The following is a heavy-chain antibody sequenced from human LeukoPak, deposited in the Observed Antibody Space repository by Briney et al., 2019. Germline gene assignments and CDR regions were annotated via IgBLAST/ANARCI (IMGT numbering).Heavy chain of an antibody. Sequence: GGSLRLSCAASGFTFSSHAVSWVRQAPGKGLEWVSSISSSSSYIYYADSVKGRFTISRDNGKNSLYLQMNSLRAEDTAVYYCARDVMSSSTSCYAIDYWGQGTLVTVSS. D-gene: IGHD2-2*01. J-gene: IGHJ4*02. CDR3: ARDVMSSSTSCYAIDY. CDR2: ISSSSSYI. V-gene: IGHV3-21*01. CDR1: GFTFSSHA.